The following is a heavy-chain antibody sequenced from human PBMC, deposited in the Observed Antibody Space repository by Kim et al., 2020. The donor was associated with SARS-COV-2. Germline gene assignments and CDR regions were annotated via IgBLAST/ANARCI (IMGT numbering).Heavy chain of an antibody. CDR1: GFTFSSYS. D-gene: IGHD3-10*01. CDR2: ISSSSSYI. CDR3: ARDAKLITMVRGVTLDYYYYYGIDV. V-gene: IGHV3-21*01. Sequence: GGSLRLSCAASGFTFSSYSMNWVRQAPGKGLEWVSSISSSSSYIYYADSVKGRFTISRDNAKNSLYLQMNSLRAEDTAVYYCARDAKLITMVRGVTLDYYYYYGIDVSGQGTTVTVSS. J-gene: IGHJ6*02.